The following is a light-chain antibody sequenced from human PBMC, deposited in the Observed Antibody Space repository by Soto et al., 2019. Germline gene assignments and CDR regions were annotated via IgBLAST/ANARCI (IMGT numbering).Light chain of an antibody. V-gene: IGKV1-39*01. Sequence: DIQMTQSPSSLSASVGDRVTITCRASQSISNYLNWYQQKPRKAPKLLIYAASSMQSGVPSGFSGSGTETDSTLTIRSLHHDDSATYFCQQSFSPHWTFGQGTKVEV. CDR3: QQSFSPHWT. J-gene: IGKJ1*01. CDR2: AAS. CDR1: QSISNY.